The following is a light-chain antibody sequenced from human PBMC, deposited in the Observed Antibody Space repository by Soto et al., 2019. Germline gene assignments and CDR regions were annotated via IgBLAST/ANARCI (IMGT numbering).Light chain of an antibody. V-gene: IGLV2-23*02. CDR3: CSYAGTVAYV. J-gene: IGLJ1*01. CDR1: SSDVGSYNL. Sequence: QSALTQPASVSGSPGQSITISCTGTSSDVGSYNLVSWYQQLPGKAPKVIICEVNKRPSGVSYRFSGSKSGNTASLTISGLQTEDEADYYCCSYAGTVAYVFGTGTNHRP. CDR2: EVN.